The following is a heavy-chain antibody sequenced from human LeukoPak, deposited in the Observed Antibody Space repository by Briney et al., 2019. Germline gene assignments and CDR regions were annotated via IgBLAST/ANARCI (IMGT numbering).Heavy chain of an antibody. V-gene: IGHV3-21*01. CDR2: ISSSGSYI. CDR1: GFTFSSYS. Sequence: GGSLRLSCAASGFTFSSYSMNWVRQAPGKGLEWVSSISSSGSYIYYADSVKGRFTISRDNAKNSLYLQMNSPRAEDTAVYYCARVLGRYCSSTSCSPWFDPWGQGTLVTVSS. CDR3: ARVLGRYCSSTSCSPWFDP. D-gene: IGHD2-2*01. J-gene: IGHJ5*02.